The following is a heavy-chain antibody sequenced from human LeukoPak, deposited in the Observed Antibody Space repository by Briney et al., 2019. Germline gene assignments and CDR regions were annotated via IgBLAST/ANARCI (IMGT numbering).Heavy chain of an antibody. J-gene: IGHJ4*02. CDR3: AKEELRNFDY. CDR2: VTGRGSST. CDR1: GFTFSSYA. Sequence: GALRLSCAASGFTFSSYAMSWVRQAPGKGLEWVSAVTGRGSSTYHADSVKGRFTISRDNSKNTLYLQMSSLRAEDTAVYYCAKEELRNFDYWGQGTLVTVSS. V-gene: IGHV3-23*01. D-gene: IGHD1-26*01.